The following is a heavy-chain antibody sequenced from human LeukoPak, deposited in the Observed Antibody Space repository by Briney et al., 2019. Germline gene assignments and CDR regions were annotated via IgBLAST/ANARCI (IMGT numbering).Heavy chain of an antibody. D-gene: IGHD3-22*01. Sequence: SETLSLTCTVSGGSISSSSYYWGWIRQPPGKGLEWIGSIYYSGSTYYNPSLKSRVTISVDTSKNQSSLKLSSVTAADTAVYYCARAKPTYYYDSSGRIFDYWGQGTLVTVSS. CDR2: IYYSGST. CDR1: GGSISSSSYY. V-gene: IGHV4-39*07. J-gene: IGHJ4*02. CDR3: ARAKPTYYYDSSGRIFDY.